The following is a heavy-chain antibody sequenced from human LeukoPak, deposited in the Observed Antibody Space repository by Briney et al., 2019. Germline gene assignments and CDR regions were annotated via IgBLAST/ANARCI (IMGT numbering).Heavy chain of an antibody. Sequence: ASVKVSRKASGYTLTSYGINWMRQAPGQGLEWMGWISTQSGNTNYAQKVQGRLTLTTDRSTNTAYMELRSLRSDDTAVYYCARGAYGDKWGQGTMVTVSS. CDR3: ARGAYGDK. J-gene: IGHJ4*02. CDR2: ISTQSGNT. CDR1: GYTLTSYG. D-gene: IGHD4-17*01. V-gene: IGHV1-18*01.